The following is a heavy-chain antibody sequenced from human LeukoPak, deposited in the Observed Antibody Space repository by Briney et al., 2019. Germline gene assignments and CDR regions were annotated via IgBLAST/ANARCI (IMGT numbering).Heavy chain of an antibody. CDR3: ARGGVYYDSSGYYGDFDY. CDR2: ISSSGSTI. J-gene: IGHJ4*02. V-gene: IGHV3-48*04. D-gene: IGHD3-22*01. Sequence: PGGSLRLSCAASGFTFSSYGMHWVRQAPGKGLEWVSYISSSGSTIYYADSVKGRFTISRDNAKNSLYLQMNSLRAEDTAVYYCARGGVYYDSSGYYGDFDYWGQGTLVTVSS. CDR1: GFTFSSYG.